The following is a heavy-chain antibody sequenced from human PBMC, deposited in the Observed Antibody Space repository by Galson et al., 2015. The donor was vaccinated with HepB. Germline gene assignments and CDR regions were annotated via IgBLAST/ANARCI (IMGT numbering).Heavy chain of an antibody. Sequence: SLRLSCAASGFTFSSYSMNWVRQAPGKGLEWVSSISSSSSYIYYADSVKGRFTISRDNAKNSLYLQMNSLRAEDTAVYYCARDGSVAGFGGVIGYFDYWGQGTLVTVSS. V-gene: IGHV3-21*01. D-gene: IGHD3-16*02. CDR2: ISSSSSYI. J-gene: IGHJ4*02. CDR1: GFTFSSYS. CDR3: ARDGSVAGFGGVIGYFDY.